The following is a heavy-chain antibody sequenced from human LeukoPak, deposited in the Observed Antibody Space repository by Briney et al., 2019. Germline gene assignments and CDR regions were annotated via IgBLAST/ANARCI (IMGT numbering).Heavy chain of an antibody. CDR2: IIPIFGTA. CDR1: GGTFSSYA. CDR3: ARDSGYDYYYYYMDV. V-gene: IGHV1-69*05. Sequence: SVKDSCKASGGTFSSYAISWVRQAPGQGLEWMGGIIPIFGTANYAQKFQGRVTITTDESTSTAYMELSSLRSEDTAVYYCARDSGYDYYYYYMDVWGKGTTVTVSS. J-gene: IGHJ6*03. D-gene: IGHD5-12*01.